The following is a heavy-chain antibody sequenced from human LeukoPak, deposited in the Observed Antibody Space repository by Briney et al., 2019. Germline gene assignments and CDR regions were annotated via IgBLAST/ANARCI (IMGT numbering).Heavy chain of an antibody. J-gene: IGHJ4*02. Sequence: PLETLSFTCTVSGGSISSSSYYWGWIRQPPGKGLEWIGSIYYSGSTYYNPSLKSRVTISVDTSMNQFSLKLSSVTAADTAVYYCAREAYSSGLDYWGQGTLVTVSS. D-gene: IGHD6-19*01. CDR3: AREAYSSGLDY. V-gene: IGHV4-39*07. CDR2: IYYSGST. CDR1: GGSISSSSYY.